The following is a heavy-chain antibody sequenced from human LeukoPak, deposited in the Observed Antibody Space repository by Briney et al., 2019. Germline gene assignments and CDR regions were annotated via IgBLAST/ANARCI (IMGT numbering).Heavy chain of an antibody. CDR3: ARDYSHSSGFSPNY. J-gene: IGHJ4*02. CDR1: GYSFTRYA. V-gene: IGHV7-4-1*02. CDR2: INTNTGTP. D-gene: IGHD3-22*01. Sequence: ASVKVSCKASGYSFTRYAMNWVRQAPGQGLEWMGWINTNTGTPTYAQGFTGRFVFSLDTSVSTAYLQISSLKAEDTAVYYCARDYSHSSGFSPNYWGQGTLVTVSS.